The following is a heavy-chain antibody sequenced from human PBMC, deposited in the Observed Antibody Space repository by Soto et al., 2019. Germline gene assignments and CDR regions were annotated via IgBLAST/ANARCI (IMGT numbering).Heavy chain of an antibody. J-gene: IGHJ4*02. V-gene: IGHV1-2*04. CDR2: INPNSGGT. Sequence: ASVKVSCKASGYTFTGYYMHWVRQAPGQGLEWMGWINPNSGGTNYAQKFQGWVTMTRDTSISTAYMELSRLRSDDTAVYYCARDITIFGVQSYYFDYWGQGTLVTVSS. CDR1: GYTFTGYY. CDR3: ARDITIFGVQSYYFDY. D-gene: IGHD3-3*01.